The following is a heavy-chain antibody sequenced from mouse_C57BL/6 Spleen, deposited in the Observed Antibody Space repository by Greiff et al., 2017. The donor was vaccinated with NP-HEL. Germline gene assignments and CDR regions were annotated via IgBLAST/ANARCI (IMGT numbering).Heavy chain of an antibody. V-gene: IGHV1-4*01. CDR1: GYTFTSYT. D-gene: IGHD4-1*01. CDR2: INPSSGYT. Sequence: VQLQQSGAELARPGASVKMSCKASGYTFTSYTMHWVKQRPGQGLEWIGYINPSSGYTKYNQKFKDKATLTADKSSSTAYMQLSSLTSDDSAVYYCARVGPNWDCFDYWGQGTTLTVSS. J-gene: IGHJ2*01. CDR3: ARVGPNWDCFDY.